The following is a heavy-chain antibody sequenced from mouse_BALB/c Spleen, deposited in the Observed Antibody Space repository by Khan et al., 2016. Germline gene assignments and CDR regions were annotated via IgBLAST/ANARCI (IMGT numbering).Heavy chain of an antibody. CDR1: GYSITSDYA. V-gene: IGHV3-2*02. D-gene: IGHD2-1*01. CDR3: AGNEAAWFAY. J-gene: IGHJ3*01. CDR2: ISYSGST. Sequence: EVQLQESGPGLVKPSQSLSLTCTVTGYSITSDYAWNWIRQFPGNKLEWMGYISYSGSTSYNPSLKSRISITRDTSKNQFFLQLNSVTTEDTATYYCAGNEAAWFAYWGQGTLVTVSA.